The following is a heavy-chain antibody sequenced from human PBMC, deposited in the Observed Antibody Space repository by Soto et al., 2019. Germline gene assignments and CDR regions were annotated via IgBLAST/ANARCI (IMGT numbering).Heavy chain of an antibody. CDR1: GDSITTNSYF. Sequence: SETLSLTCTVSGDSITTNSYFWAWIRQPPGKGLEWIGSIYYSGTTYYNPSLKSRVTISVDRSKNQFSLKRSSVTAADTAVYYCARHFSVDYFDYWGQGALVTVSS. J-gene: IGHJ4*02. CDR2: IYYSGTT. CDR3: ARHFSVDYFDY. V-gene: IGHV4-39*01.